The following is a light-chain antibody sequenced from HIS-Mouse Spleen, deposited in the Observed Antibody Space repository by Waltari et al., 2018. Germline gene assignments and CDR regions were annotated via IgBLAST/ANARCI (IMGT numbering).Light chain of an antibody. Sequence: QSALTQPASVSGSPGQSITISCTGTSSDVGGYNYVSWYQQHPGKAPNLMIYDVSNRPSGVFNRFSGSKSGNTASLTISGLQAEDEADYYCSSYTSSSTLYVFGTGTKVTVL. J-gene: IGLJ1*01. CDR2: DVS. CDR3: SSYTSSSTLYV. V-gene: IGLV2-14*03. CDR1: SSDVGGYNY.